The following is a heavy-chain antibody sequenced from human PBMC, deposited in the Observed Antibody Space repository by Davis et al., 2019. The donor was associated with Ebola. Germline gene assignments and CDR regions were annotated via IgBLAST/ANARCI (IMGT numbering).Heavy chain of an antibody. Sequence: HSQTLSLTCVISGDSVSSGGWNWIRQSPSRGLEWLGRTYYSSSKWYNDYAVSVKSRITINPDTSKNQFSLQLNSVTPEDTALYYCARGWLRVGMDVWGEGTSVTVSS. CDR3: ARGWLRVGMDV. J-gene: IGHJ6*04. D-gene: IGHD5-18*01. V-gene: IGHV6-1*01. CDR1: GDSVSSGG. CDR2: TYYSSSKWYN.